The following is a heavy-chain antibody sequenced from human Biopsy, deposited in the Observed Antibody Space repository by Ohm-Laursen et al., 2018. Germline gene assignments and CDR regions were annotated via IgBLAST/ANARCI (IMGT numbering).Heavy chain of an antibody. D-gene: IGHD3-9*01. CDR3: ARDDDTTGHYMIINH. CDR1: GFAFSYYG. V-gene: IGHV3-33*01. CDR2: MWSDGINK. J-gene: IGHJ4*02. Sequence: SLRLSCAASGFAFSYYGLHWVRQAPGKGLQWVAVMWSDGINKNYADSVKGRFTVSRDNSNNVLYLQMSSLRDEDSAVYYCARDDDTTGHYMIINHGGQGTLVTVSS.